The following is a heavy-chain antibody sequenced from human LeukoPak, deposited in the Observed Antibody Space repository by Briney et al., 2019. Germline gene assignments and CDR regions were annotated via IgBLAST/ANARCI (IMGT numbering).Heavy chain of an antibody. CDR2: IYYTGST. J-gene: IGHJ5*02. CDR3: ARGWTGYGGTDH. CDR1: GGSISNYY. V-gene: IGHV4-59*01. D-gene: IGHD4-23*01. Sequence: SETLSLTCTVSGGSISNYYWSWIRQPPGKGLEWIGYIYYTGSTSYNPSLKSRVTISIDTSKNQFSLKLSSVTAADTAVYYCARGWTGYGGTDHWGQGTLVTVSS.